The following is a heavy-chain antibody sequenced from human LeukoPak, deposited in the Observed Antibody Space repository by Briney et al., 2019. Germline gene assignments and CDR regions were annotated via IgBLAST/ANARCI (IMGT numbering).Heavy chain of an antibody. Sequence: ASVKVSCKASGYTFTSYYTHWVRQAPGQGLEWMGIINPSGGSTSYAQKFQGRVTMTRDTSTSTVYMELSSLRSEDTAVYYCARGPMVRGVYMNWFDPWGQGTLVTVSS. CDR3: ARGPMVRGVYMNWFDP. CDR1: GYTFTSYY. V-gene: IGHV1-46*01. J-gene: IGHJ5*02. CDR2: INPSGGST. D-gene: IGHD3-10*01.